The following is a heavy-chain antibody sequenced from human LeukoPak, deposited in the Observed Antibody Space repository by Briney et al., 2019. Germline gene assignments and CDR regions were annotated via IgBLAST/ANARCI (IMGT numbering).Heavy chain of an antibody. Sequence: GGSLRLSCAASGFTFSHYAMSWVRQTPGKGLEWVSGITITGDSTYYLDSVRGRFTISRDDSRNTLYLQMNSLRAEDTAIYYCAKRARSDWQIFDYWGQGTLVTVSS. J-gene: IGHJ4*02. CDR1: GFTFSHYA. D-gene: IGHD2-21*02. CDR2: ITITGDST. V-gene: IGHV3-23*01. CDR3: AKRARSDWQIFDY.